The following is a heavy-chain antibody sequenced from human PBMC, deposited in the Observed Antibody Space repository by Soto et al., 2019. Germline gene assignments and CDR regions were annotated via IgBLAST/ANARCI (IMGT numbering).Heavy chain of an antibody. CDR2: INHSGST. CDR1: GGSFSGYY. Sequence: SETLSLTCAVYGGSFSGYYWSWIRQPPGKGLEWIGEINHSGSTNYNPSLKSRVTISVDTSKNQFSLKLSSVTAADTAVYYCARAPYCSSTSCYWVNWFDPWGQGTLVTVSS. D-gene: IGHD2-2*01. V-gene: IGHV4-34*01. J-gene: IGHJ5*02. CDR3: ARAPYCSSTSCYWVNWFDP.